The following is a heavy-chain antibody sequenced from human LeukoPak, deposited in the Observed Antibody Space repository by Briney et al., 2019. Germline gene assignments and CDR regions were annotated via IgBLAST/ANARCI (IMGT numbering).Heavy chain of an antibody. J-gene: IGHJ4*02. CDR1: GGSISSYY. D-gene: IGHD6-13*01. V-gene: IGHV4-38-2*02. CDR2: IHHSGST. CDR3: ARAPIAGAAAGTFDY. Sequence: PSETLSLTCTVSGGSISSYYWGWIRQPPGKGLEWIGSIHHSGSTYYNPSLKSRVTISVDTSKNQFSLKLNSVTAADTAVYYCARAPIAGAAAGTFDYWGQGTLVTVSS.